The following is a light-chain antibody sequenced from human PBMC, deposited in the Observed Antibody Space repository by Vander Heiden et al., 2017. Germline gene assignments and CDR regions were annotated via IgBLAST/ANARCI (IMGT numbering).Light chain of an antibody. J-gene: IGLJ2*01. CDR3: QVWDSSSDHPV. CDR1: IIGSKS. V-gene: IGLV3-21*03. Sequence: SYVLTQPPSVSVAPGKTARITCGGNIIGSKSVHWYQQKPGQAPVLVVYDESDRPSGIPERFSGSNSGNTATLTISRVEAGEEADYYCQVWDSSSDHPVFGGGTKLTVL. CDR2: DES.